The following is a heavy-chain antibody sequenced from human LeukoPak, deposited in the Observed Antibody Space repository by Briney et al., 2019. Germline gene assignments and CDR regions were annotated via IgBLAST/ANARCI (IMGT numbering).Heavy chain of an antibody. CDR1: GFTFSSYV. CDR2: ISYDGSNE. J-gene: IGHJ3*02. CDR3: ARDSAYGDYFRRSFDI. D-gene: IGHD4-17*01. V-gene: IGHV3-30*04. Sequence: PGGSLRLSCAASGFTFSSYVMHWVRQAPGKGLEWVAIISYDGSNEYYADSVKGRFTISRDNSKNTLYLQMNSLRAEDAAVYYCARDSAYGDYFRRSFDIWGQGTMVTVSS.